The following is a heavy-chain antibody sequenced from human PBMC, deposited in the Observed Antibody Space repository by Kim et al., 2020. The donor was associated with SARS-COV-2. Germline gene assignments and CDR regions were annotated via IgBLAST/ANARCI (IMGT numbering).Heavy chain of an antibody. CDR3: ARGSLVVATDY. CDR2: INHSGST. CDR1: GGSFSGYY. D-gene: IGHD1-26*01. V-gene: IGHV4-34*01. Sequence: SETLSLTCALYGGSFSGYYWSWIRQPPGKGLEWIGEINHSGSTNYNPSLKSRVTISVDTSKNQFSLKLSSVTAADTAVYYCARGSLVVATDYWGQGTLVTVSS. J-gene: IGHJ4*02.